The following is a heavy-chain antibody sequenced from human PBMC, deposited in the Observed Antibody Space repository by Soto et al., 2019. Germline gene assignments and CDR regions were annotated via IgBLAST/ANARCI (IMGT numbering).Heavy chain of an antibody. CDR2: ISSSSSYT. CDR1: GFTFSDYY. D-gene: IGHD3-22*01. J-gene: IGHJ3*02. Sequence: GGSLRLSCAASGFTFSDYYMSWIRQAPGKGLEWVSYISSSSSYTNYADSVKGRFTISRDNAKNSLYLQMNGLRAEDTAVYYCARTRMARDYYDSSGLDAFDIWGQGTMVTVSS. V-gene: IGHV3-11*06. CDR3: ARTRMARDYYDSSGLDAFDI.